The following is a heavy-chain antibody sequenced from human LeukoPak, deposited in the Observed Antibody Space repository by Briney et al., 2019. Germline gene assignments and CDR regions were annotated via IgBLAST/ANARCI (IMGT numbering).Heavy chain of an antibody. D-gene: IGHD3-3*01. V-gene: IGHV3-74*01. Sequence: SRINSDGSSTSYADSVKGRFTISRDNAKNTLYLQMNSLRAEDTAVYYCASYLTDYYFFDYWGQGTLVTVSS. J-gene: IGHJ4*02. CDR2: INSDGSST. CDR3: ASYLTDYYFFDY.